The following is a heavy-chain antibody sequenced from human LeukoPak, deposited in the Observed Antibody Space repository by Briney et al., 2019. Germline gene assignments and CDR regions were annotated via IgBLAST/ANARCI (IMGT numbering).Heavy chain of an antibody. J-gene: IGHJ4*02. CDR1: GFTFSSYS. D-gene: IGHD3-10*01. V-gene: IGHV3-21*01. CDR2: ISSSSSYI. CDR3: ARDATYYYGSGSYNPFDY. Sequence: GGSLRLSCAASGFTFSSYSMNWVRQAPGKGLEWVSSISSSSSYIYYADSVKGRFTISRDNAKNSLYLQMNSLRAEDTAVYYCARDATYYYGSGSYNPFDYWGQGTLVTVSS.